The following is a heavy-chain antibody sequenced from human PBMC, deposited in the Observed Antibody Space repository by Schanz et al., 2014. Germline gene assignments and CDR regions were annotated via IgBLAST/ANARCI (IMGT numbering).Heavy chain of an antibody. D-gene: IGHD3-10*01. Sequence: QVQLVQSGAEVRKPGASVKVSCKASGYTFISYGISWVRQAPGQGLEWMGMINPSGGSTTYAQKFQGRVTMTRDTSTSTVYMELSSLRSEDTAVYYCARAKRFGDMDVWGQGTTVTVSS. CDR1: GYTFISYG. CDR3: ARAKRFGDMDV. CDR2: INPSGGST. J-gene: IGHJ6*02. V-gene: IGHV1-46*01.